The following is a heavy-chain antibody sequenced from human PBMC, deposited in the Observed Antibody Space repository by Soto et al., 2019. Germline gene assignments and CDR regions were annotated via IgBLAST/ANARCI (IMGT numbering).Heavy chain of an antibody. CDR3: ARDPDFWSGYPDY. Sequence: GGSLRLSCAASGFTFSSYWMSWVRQAPGKGLEWVANIKQDGSEKYYVDSVKGRFTISRDNAKNSLYLQMNSLRAEDTAVYYCARDPDFWSGYPDYWGQGTLVTVSS. CDR1: GFTFSSYW. J-gene: IGHJ4*02. D-gene: IGHD3-3*01. V-gene: IGHV3-7*05. CDR2: IKQDGSEK.